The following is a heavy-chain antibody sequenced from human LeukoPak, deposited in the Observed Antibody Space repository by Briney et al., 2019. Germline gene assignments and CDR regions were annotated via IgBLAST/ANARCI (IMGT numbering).Heavy chain of an antibody. CDR1: GGSISSYY. J-gene: IGHJ5*02. CDR2: IYYSGST. Sequence: SETLSLTCTVSGGSISSYYWSWIRQPPGKGLEWIGYIYYSGSTNYNPSLKSRITISVDTSKNQFSLKLSSVTAADTAVYYCARLPPGYCSGGSCYRWFDPWGQGTLVTVSS. CDR3: ARLPPGYCSGGSCYRWFDP. D-gene: IGHD2-15*01. V-gene: IGHV4-59*08.